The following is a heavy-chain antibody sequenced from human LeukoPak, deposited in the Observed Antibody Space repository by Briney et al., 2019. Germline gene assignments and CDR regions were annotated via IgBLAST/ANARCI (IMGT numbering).Heavy chain of an antibody. CDR2: IIPIFCTA. D-gene: IGHD4-17*01. CDR1: GGTFSSYA. Sequence: ASVKVSCKASGGTFSSYAISWVRQAPGQGLEWMGGIIPIFCTANYAQKFQGRATITTDESPSTAYIELSSLRSADTAVYYCARSPSYGDYSFDYWGQGTLVTVSS. CDR3: ARSPSYGDYSFDY. V-gene: IGHV1-69*05. J-gene: IGHJ4*02.